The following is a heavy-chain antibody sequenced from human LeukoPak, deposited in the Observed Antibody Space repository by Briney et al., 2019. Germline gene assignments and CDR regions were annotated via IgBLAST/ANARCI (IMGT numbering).Heavy chain of an antibody. CDR1: GGSFSGYY. D-gene: IGHD1-7*01. Sequence: SETLSLTCAVYGGSFSGYYWSWIRQPPGKGLEWIGEINHSGSTNYNPSLKSRVTISVDTSKNQFSLKLSSVTAADTAVYYCARAPITGTAPNFDYWGQGTLVTVSP. J-gene: IGHJ4*02. CDR3: ARAPITGTAPNFDY. CDR2: INHSGST. V-gene: IGHV4-34*01.